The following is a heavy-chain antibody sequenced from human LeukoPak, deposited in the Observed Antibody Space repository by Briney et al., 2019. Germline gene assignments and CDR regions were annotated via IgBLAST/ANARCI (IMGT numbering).Heavy chain of an antibody. CDR1: GFTFSSYA. CDR2: ISGSGGST. V-gene: IGHV3-23*01. Sequence: GGSLRLSCAASGFTFSSYAMSGVRQAPGKGLEWVSAISGSGGSTYYADSVKGRFTISRDNSKNTLYLRMNSLRAEDTAVYYCAKGGELHDAFDIWGQGTMVTVSS. D-gene: IGHD1-26*01. CDR3: AKGGELHDAFDI. J-gene: IGHJ3*02.